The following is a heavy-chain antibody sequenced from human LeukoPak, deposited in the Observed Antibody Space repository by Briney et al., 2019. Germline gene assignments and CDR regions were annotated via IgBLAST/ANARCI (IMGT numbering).Heavy chain of an antibody. D-gene: IGHD3-22*01. V-gene: IGHV3-30*02. J-gene: IGHJ4*02. CDR2: TRSDGRNN. CDR3: AKSINSGSLLDY. Sequence: GGSLRLSCAASGFTFSNYGMHWVRQAPGKGLEWVAFTRSDGRNNYYVDSVRGRFTISRDNSKNMLYLQMNSLRVEDTAVYYCAKSINSGSLLDYWGQGTLVTVSS. CDR1: GFTFSNYG.